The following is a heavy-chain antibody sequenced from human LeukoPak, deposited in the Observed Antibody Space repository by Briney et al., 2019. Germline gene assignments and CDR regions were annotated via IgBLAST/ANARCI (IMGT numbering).Heavy chain of an antibody. Sequence: PGGSLRLSCAASGFTFGTSAMSWVRQTPEKGLEWVSTITSGDGSPYYADSVKGRFTISRDNSKSTLYLQMNSLRAEDTAIYYCARSIPRYDGSAYYPDYWGQGTLVTVSS. CDR2: ITSGDGSP. CDR3: ARSIPRYDGSAYYPDY. J-gene: IGHJ4*02. V-gene: IGHV3-23*01. CDR1: GFTFGTSA. D-gene: IGHD3-22*01.